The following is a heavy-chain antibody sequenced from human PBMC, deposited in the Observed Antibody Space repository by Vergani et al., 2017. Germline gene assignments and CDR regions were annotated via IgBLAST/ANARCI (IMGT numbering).Heavy chain of an antibody. D-gene: IGHD6-19*01. CDR1: GGTFSSYA. CDR3: AWASMAVAAVGGAVDI. V-gene: IGHV1-69*06. J-gene: IGHJ3*02. Sequence: QVQLVQSGADVKKPGSSVKVSCKASGGTFSSYAISWVRQAPGQGLEWMGGIIPIFGTANYAQKFQGRVTMTAENSTRTAYMELRSLGSEDTAVYYCAWASMAVAAVGGAVDIWGQGTMVTVSS. CDR2: IIPIFGTA.